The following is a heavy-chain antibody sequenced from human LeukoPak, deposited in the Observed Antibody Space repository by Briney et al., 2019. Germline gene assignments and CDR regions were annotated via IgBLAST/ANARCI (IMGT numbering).Heavy chain of an antibody. CDR3: ARDGYSSWSGY. J-gene: IGHJ4*02. V-gene: IGHV1-18*04. CDR2: ISAYNGNS. Sequence: ASAKVSCKHSGYTFTSSGTSWVRQAPGQGREWMGWISAYNGNSNYAQKFQGRVTMTTDTSTSTAYMELRSLRSDDTAVYYCARDGYSSWSGYWGQGTLVTVSS. CDR1: GYTFTSSG. D-gene: IGHD6-19*01.